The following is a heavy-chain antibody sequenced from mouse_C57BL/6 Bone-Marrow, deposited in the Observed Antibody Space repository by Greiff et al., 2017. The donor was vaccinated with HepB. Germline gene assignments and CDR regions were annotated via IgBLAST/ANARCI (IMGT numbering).Heavy chain of an antibody. Sequence: QVQLQQPGAELVKPGASVKMSCKASGYTFTSYWITWVKQRPGQGLEWIGDIYPGSGSTNYNEKFKSKATLTVDTSSSTAYMQRSSLTSEDSAVYYCARSDYYGSSFPFAYWGQGTLVTVSA. CDR1: GYTFTSYW. V-gene: IGHV1-55*01. CDR2: IYPGSGST. D-gene: IGHD1-1*01. J-gene: IGHJ3*01. CDR3: ARSDYYGSSFPFAY.